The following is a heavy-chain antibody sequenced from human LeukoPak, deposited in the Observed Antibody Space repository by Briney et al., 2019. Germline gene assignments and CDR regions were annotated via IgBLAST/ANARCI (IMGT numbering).Heavy chain of an antibody. D-gene: IGHD3-3*01. CDR1: GGTFSSYA. J-gene: IGHJ6*03. CDR3: ARSLFRFLEWSYRSYYYYYMDV. V-gene: IGHV1-69*06. CDR2: IIPIFGTV. Sequence: SVEVSCKASGGTFSSYAISWVRQAPGQGLEWMGGIIPIFGTVNYAQKFQGRVTITADKSTSTAYMELSSLRSEDTAVYYCARSLFRFLEWSYRSYYYYYMDVWGKGTTVTISS.